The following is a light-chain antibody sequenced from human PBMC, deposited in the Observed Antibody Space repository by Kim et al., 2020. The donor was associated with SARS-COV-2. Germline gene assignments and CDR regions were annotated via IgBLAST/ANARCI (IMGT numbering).Light chain of an antibody. CDR1: SSNIGNNA. CDR2: YDD. V-gene: IGLV1-36*01. Sequence: QRVTSSCPGSSSNIGNNAVNWYQQLPGKAPKLLIYYDDLLPSGVSDRFSGSKSGTSASLAISGLQSEDEADYYCAAWDDSLNGYVFGTGTKVTVL. CDR3: AAWDDSLNGYV. J-gene: IGLJ1*01.